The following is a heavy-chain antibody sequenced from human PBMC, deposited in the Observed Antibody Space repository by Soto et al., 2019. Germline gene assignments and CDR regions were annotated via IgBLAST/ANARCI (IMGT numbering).Heavy chain of an antibody. D-gene: IGHD6-13*01. V-gene: IGHV3-23*01. Sequence: PGGSLRLSCAASGFTFSSYAMSWVRQAPGKGLEWVSAISGSGGSTYYADSVKGRFTISRDNSKNTLYLQMNSLRAEDTAVYYCAKDAEDGSSSWYRNYGMDVWGQGTTVTVS. CDR3: AKDAEDGSSSWYRNYGMDV. CDR2: ISGSGGST. J-gene: IGHJ6*02. CDR1: GFTFSSYA.